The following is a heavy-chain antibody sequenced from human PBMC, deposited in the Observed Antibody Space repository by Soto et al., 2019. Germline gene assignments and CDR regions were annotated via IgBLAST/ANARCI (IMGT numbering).Heavy chain of an antibody. J-gene: IGHJ6*02. D-gene: IGHD4-17*01. CDR3: ARVTMVIRDSDHFGVDV. Sequence: SETLSLTCTFSCASVISPTYYWNWIRQPPGKPLEWIGSISHTGTTSYSPSLTSRVSISVDTSKNQVSLKLTSVTAADTAVYFCARVTMVIRDSDHFGVDVWGHGTTVTVSS. CDR1: CASVISPTYY. CDR2: ISHTGTT. V-gene: IGHV4-39*07.